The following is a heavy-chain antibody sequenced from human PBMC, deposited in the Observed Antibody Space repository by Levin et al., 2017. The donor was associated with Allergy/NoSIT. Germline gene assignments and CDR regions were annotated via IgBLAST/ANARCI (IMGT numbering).Heavy chain of an antibody. J-gene: IGHJ4*02. Sequence: GESLKISCKGSGYSFTSYWIGWVRQMPGKGLEWMVIIYPGDSDTRYSPSFQGQVTISADKSISTAYLQWSSLKASDTAMYYCARRGGSGSFSPYYFDYWGQGTLVTVSS. D-gene: IGHD3-10*01. CDR3: ARRGGSGSFSPYYFDY. V-gene: IGHV5-51*01. CDR1: GYSFTSYW. CDR2: IYPGDSDT.